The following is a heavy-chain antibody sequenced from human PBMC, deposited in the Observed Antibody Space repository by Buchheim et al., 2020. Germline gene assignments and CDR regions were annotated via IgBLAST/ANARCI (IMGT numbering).Heavy chain of an antibody. J-gene: IGHJ6*02. Sequence: QVQLVQSGAEVKKPGASVKVSCKASGYTFTSYDINWVRQATGQGLEWMGWMNPNSGNTGYAQKFQGRVTMTRNTSISTAYMELSSMRSEDTAVYYCAREAIDPKIAVAVSYGMDVWGQGTT. CDR1: GYTFTSYD. V-gene: IGHV1-8*01. D-gene: IGHD6-19*01. CDR3: AREAIDPKIAVAVSYGMDV. CDR2: MNPNSGNT.